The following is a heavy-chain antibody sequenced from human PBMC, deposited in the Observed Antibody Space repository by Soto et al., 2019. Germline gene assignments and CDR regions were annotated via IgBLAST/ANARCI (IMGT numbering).Heavy chain of an antibody. Sequence: GESLKISCAASGFTFRRFWMSWVRQAPGKGLEWVANIKEDGSEKYYVDSVKGRFTISRDNAKNSLFLQMNSLRAEDTAVYFCTRHPPRGDYNKYARNYWGQGTQVTVSS. CDR2: IKEDGSEK. J-gene: IGHJ4*02. V-gene: IGHV3-7*03. CDR1: GFTFRRFW. D-gene: IGHD4-4*01. CDR3: TRHPPRGDYNKYARNY.